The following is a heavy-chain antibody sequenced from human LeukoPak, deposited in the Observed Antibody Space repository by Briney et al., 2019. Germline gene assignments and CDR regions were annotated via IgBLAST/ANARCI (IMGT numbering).Heavy chain of an antibody. J-gene: IGHJ2*01. CDR2: IYYSGST. D-gene: IGHD5-12*01. V-gene: IGHV4-61*05. CDR3: ARRPRDGYFRYFDL. Sequence: SETLSLTCTVSGGSISSSSYYWGWVRQPPGKGLEWIGYIYYSGSTNYNPSLKSRVTISVDTSKNQFSLKLSSVTAPDTAVYYCARRPRDGYFRYFDLWGRGTLVTVSS. CDR1: GGSISSSSYY.